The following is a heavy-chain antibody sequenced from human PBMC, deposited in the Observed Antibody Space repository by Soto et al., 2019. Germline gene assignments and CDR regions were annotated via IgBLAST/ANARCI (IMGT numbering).Heavy chain of an antibody. CDR2: IYHSGST. CDR1: GCSISSSNW. V-gene: IGHV4-4*02. Sequence: PSESLSLTCAVSGCSISSSNWWSWDRQPPGKGLEWIGEIYHSGSTNYNPSLKSRATISVDKSKNQFSLKLNSVTAADTAVYYCASNQDFYDSSGYYYWGQGTLVTVSS. CDR3: ASNQDFYDSSGYYY. J-gene: IGHJ4*02. D-gene: IGHD3-22*01.